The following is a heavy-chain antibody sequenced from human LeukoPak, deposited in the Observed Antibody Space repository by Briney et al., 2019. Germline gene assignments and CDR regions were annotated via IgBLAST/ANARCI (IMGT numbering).Heavy chain of an antibody. Sequence: SVKVSCKASGGTFSSYAISWVRQAPGQGLEWMGGLIPIFGTANYAQKFQGRVTITADESTSTAYMELSSLRSEDTAVYYCARDLGYCSSTSCYEGGYWGQGTLVTVSS. J-gene: IGHJ4*02. CDR3: ARDLGYCSSTSCYEGGY. CDR2: LIPIFGTA. CDR1: GGTFSSYA. D-gene: IGHD2-2*01. V-gene: IGHV1-69*13.